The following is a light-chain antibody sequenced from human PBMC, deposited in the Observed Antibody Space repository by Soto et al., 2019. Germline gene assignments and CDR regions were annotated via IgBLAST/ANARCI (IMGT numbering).Light chain of an antibody. Sequence: QSALTQPASVSGSPGQSITISCTGTSSDVGGYNYVSWYQQHPGKAPKLMIYDVSNRPSGVSNRFSGSKSGNTASLTISGLQAEDEADYYCSSYTSSGTLGVFGTGTKLTVL. J-gene: IGLJ1*01. V-gene: IGLV2-14*01. CDR1: SSDVGGYNY. CDR2: DVS. CDR3: SSYTSSGTLGV.